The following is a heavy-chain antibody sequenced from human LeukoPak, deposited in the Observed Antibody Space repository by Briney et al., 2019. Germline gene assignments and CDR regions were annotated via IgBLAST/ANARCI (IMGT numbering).Heavy chain of an antibody. CDR3: ARPNGPYGALYALDI. Sequence: ASVKVSCKASGYTFTSYYMHWVRQAPGHGLEWMGIINPSGGSTSCAQKFQGRVTMTRDTSTSTVYMELNSLRSEDTAVYYCARPNGPYGALYALDIWGQGTVVTVSS. CDR2: INPSGGST. V-gene: IGHV1-46*01. CDR1: GYTFTSYY. J-gene: IGHJ3*02. D-gene: IGHD4-17*01.